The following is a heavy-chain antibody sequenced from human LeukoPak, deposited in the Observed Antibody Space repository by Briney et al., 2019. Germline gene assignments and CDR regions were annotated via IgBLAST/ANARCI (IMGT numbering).Heavy chain of an antibody. CDR2: ISSSGSAI. J-gene: IGHJ4*02. CDR3: VRVKGSYFDY. V-gene: IGHV3-48*01. Sequence: GGSLRLSCAASGFPLSSSSINWVRQAPRKGLEWVSYISSSGSAIYYVDSVKGRFTVSRDNDKNSLFLQMNSPRAEDTAVYYCVRVKGSYFDYWGQGALVTVSS. D-gene: IGHD2-15*01. CDR1: GFPLSSSS.